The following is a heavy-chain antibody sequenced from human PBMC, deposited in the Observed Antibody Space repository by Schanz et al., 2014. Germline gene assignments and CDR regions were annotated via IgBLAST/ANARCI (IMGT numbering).Heavy chain of an antibody. CDR2: ISSGGNP. V-gene: IGHV3-NL1*01. J-gene: IGHJ4*02. D-gene: IGHD3-10*01. CDR3: AKDPRGDKNDRAYYFDY. CDR1: GFTFSSYG. Sequence: QVQLVESGGGVVQPGRSLRLSCAASGFTFSSYGMHWVRQAPGKGLEWVSSISSGGNPYYANSVKGRFGISRDNSENTLYLQMSSLRVEDTAVYYCAKDPRGDKNDRAYYFDYWGQGTLVSVSS.